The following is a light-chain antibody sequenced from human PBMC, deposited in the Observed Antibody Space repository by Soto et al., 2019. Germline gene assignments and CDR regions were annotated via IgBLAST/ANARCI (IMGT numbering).Light chain of an antibody. CDR2: AAS. Sequence: DIEMTQSPSSLSASVGDRVTITCRASQRISTYLNWYQQKPGKAPKLLIYAASSLQSGVPSKFSCSGSGTDFTLTISNLQPEDFATYYCLQSYISPLTFGGGTKVDIK. CDR3: LQSYISPLT. V-gene: IGKV1-39*01. J-gene: IGKJ4*01. CDR1: QRISTY.